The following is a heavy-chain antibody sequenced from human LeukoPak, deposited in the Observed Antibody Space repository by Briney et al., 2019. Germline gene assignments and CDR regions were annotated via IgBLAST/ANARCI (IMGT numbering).Heavy chain of an antibody. CDR2: IFPGDSDA. J-gene: IGHJ4*01. V-gene: IGHV5-51*01. CDR1: GYTFTNHW. D-gene: IGHD2-15*01. CDR3: ARHSSIAATDPMDY. Sequence: GESLKISCKGSGYTFTNHWIGWVRQMPGKGLEWMGIIFPGDSDARHSPSFQGQVTISVDKSSTTTYLHWASLKASDTAVYYCARHSSIAATDPMDYWGQGTLITVSS.